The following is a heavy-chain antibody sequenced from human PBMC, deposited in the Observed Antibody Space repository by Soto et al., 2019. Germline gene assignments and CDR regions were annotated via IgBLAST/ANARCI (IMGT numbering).Heavy chain of an antibody. V-gene: IGHV4-59*01. D-gene: IGHD1-1*01. CDR2: FSSTGST. Sequence: SETLSITCAVSGASITHYYWNWIRQSPGKGLEWIVSFSSTGSTVYNPSLGSRVTISLDTSKNQFSLTLNSVTAADTAVYYCARWVEVSLDDVVSWCQG. CDR1: GASITHYY. CDR3: ARWVEVSLDDVVS. J-gene: IGHJ4*02.